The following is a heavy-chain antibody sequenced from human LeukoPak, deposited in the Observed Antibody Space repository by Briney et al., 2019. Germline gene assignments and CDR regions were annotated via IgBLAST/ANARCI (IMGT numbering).Heavy chain of an antibody. CDR2: IYYSGST. CDR1: GGSISSSNW. J-gene: IGHJ4*02. Sequence: PSETLSLTCAVSGGSISSSNWWSWVRQPPGKGLEWIGSIYYSGSTYYNPSLKSRVTISVDTSKNQFSLKLSSVTAADTAVYYCARDREGGFDYWGQGTLVTVSS. V-gene: IGHV4-4*02. D-gene: IGHD3-10*01. CDR3: ARDREGGFDY.